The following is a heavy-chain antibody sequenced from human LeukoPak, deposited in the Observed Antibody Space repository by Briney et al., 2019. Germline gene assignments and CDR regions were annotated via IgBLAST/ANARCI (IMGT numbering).Heavy chain of an antibody. CDR1: GYTFTGYY. V-gene: IGHV1-2*02. CDR3: ARESFIAASVRGVDP. J-gene: IGHJ5*02. CDR2: INPNSGGT. D-gene: IGHD6-13*01. Sequence: ASVKVSCKASGYTFTGYYMHWVRQAPGQGLEWMGWINPNSGGTNYAQKFQGRVTMTRDTSISTAYMELSRLRSDDTAVYYCARESFIAASVRGVDPWGQGTLVTVSS.